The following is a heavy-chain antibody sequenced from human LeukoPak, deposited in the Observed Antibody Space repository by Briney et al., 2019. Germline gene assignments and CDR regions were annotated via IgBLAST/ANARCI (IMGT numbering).Heavy chain of an antibody. V-gene: IGHV4-59*01. CDR3: ARGDPYGPLSFFDY. Sequence: SETLSLTCSISGGTINNYYWSWIRQPPGKGLEWIGHIFYSGSTNYNPSLKSRVTISLVMSKNQISLKLSSVTAADTAVYYCARGDPYGPLSFFDYWGQGTLVTVSS. CDR2: IFYSGST. CDR1: GGTINNYY. D-gene: IGHD3-10*01. J-gene: IGHJ4*02.